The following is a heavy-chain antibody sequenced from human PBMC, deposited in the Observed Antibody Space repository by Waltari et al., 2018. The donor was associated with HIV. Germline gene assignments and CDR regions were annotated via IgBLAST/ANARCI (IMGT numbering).Heavy chain of an antibody. V-gene: IGHV1-69*13. D-gene: IGHD2-8*01. CDR1: RLTFTSYS. CDR2: IKPPFGTP. CDR3: ARESSGVFDY. J-gene: IGHJ4*02. Sequence: QVHVVQSGAEVKKPGSSVKVSCKASRLTFTSYSLSWVRQAPGQGLEWMGGIKPPFGTPIYERKFQGRVTITADDFSNTVYLELTSLGSEDTAVYFCARESSGVFDYWGPGTLVTVSS.